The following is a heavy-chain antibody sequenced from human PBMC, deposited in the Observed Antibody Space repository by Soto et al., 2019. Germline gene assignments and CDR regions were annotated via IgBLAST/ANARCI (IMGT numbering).Heavy chain of an antibody. V-gene: IGHV3-74*01. CDR1: GVTFSDYY. J-gene: IGHJ6*02. Sequence: GGSLRPSCAASGVTFSDYYMCWIRQDPGKGLVWVSRINSDGSSTSYADSVKGRFTISRDNAKNTLYLQMNSLRAEDTAVYYCARAVRSGSYPYYYYGMDVWGQGTTVTVSS. D-gene: IGHD3-10*01. CDR3: ARAVRSGSYPYYYYGMDV. CDR2: INSDGSST.